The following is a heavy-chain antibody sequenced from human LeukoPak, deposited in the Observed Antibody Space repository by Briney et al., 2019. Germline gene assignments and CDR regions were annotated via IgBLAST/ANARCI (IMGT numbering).Heavy chain of an antibody. CDR1: GGSVSSGSYY. Sequence: SETLSLTCTVSGGSVSSGSYYWSWIRQPPGKGLEWIGYIYHSGSTYYNPSLKSRVTISVDRSKNQFSLKLSSVTAADTAVYYCARFCSGGSCPFDPWGQGTLVTVSS. CDR3: ARFCSGGSCPFDP. CDR2: IYHSGST. D-gene: IGHD2-15*01. J-gene: IGHJ5*02. V-gene: IGHV4-30-2*01.